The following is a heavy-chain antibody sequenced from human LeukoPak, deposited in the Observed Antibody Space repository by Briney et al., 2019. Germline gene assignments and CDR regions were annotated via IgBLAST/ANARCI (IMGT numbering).Heavy chain of an antibody. CDR2: IVYSGST. D-gene: IGHD4-17*01. Sequence: PSETLSLTCTIPGGSISSRSYYGVWIRQPPGKGLEWIGRIVYSGSTYCNPSLKSRVTISVDTSKNQFSLTLSSVTAADTAVYYCARPATVTTSFWYFDLWGRGTLVTVSS. J-gene: IGHJ2*01. V-gene: IGHV4-39*01. CDR1: GGSISSRSYY. CDR3: ARPATVTTSFWYFDL.